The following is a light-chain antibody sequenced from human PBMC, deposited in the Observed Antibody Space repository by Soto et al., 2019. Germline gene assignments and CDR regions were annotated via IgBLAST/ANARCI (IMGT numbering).Light chain of an antibody. Sequence: DIRLTQSPSFLSASVGDRVSITCRASPGISSSLAWYQQKPGKAPKLLIYAASTLQSGVPSRFSGSGSGTEFTLTISSPQPEDFATYYCQQLNSYPRTFGQGTKLEIK. V-gene: IGKV1-9*01. CDR1: PGISSS. J-gene: IGKJ2*01. CDR2: AAS. CDR3: QQLNSYPRT.